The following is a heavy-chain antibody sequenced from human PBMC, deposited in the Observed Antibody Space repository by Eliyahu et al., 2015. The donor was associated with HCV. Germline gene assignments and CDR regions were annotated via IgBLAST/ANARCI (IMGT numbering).Heavy chain of an antibody. CDR3: AREGGDYCTGGNCFLLY. CDR1: GGTFSRYS. Sequence: QVQLVQSGAEVKKSGSSVKVSNKASGGTFSRYSISWVRQAPGQGLEWMGGIIPMFGTPNYAQKFQGRVTITADESTSTAYMELSSLRSEDTAVYYCAREGGDYCTGGNCFLLYWGQGTLVTVSS. CDR2: IIPMFGTP. J-gene: IGHJ4*02. V-gene: IGHV1-69*01. D-gene: IGHD2-15*01.